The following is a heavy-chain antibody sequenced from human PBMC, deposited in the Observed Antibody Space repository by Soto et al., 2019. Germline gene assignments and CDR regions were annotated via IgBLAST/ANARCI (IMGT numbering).Heavy chain of an antibody. CDR3: VRVGGYYGDYAKFDY. CDR1: GGSISPYY. CDR2: IYYSGST. Sequence: SQTLSLTCTISGGSISPYYWSWIRQPPGKGLEWIGYIYYSGSTKYNPSLKSRVTISIGTSQNQFSLRLSSVTAADTAVYYCVRVGGYYGDYAKFDYWGQGTKVTVSS. V-gene: IGHV4-59*01. J-gene: IGHJ4*02. D-gene: IGHD4-17*01.